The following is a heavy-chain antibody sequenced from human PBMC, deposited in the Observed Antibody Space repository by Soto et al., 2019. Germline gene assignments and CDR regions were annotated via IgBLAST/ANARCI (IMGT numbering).Heavy chain of an antibody. CDR3: AKDASGYSSYLFDY. Sequence: GSLKLSCSASGFTLSSYAMSWVRQAPGKGLEWVSAISGSGGSTYYADSVKGRFTISRDNSKNTLYLQMNSLRAEDTAVYYCAKDASGYSSYLFDYWGQGTLVTVSS. CDR2: ISGSGGST. V-gene: IGHV3-23*01. D-gene: IGHD6-13*01. CDR1: GFTLSSYA. J-gene: IGHJ4*02.